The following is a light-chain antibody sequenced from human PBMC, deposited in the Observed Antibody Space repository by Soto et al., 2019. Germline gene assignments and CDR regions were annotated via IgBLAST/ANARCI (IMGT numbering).Light chain of an antibody. V-gene: IGKV1-6*02. Sequence: AIQMTQSPSSLSASVGDRVTITCRASQAIGNGLAWYQQRPGKAPKLLIYLASSLHSGVPSRFSGSGSGTYFTLSISSLQPEDFATYYCLQEYSYYTFGQGTKLEIK. CDR2: LAS. CDR1: QAIGNG. J-gene: IGKJ2*01. CDR3: LQEYSYYT.